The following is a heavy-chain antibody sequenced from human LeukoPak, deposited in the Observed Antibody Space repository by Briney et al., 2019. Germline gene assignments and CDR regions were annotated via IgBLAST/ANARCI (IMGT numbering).Heavy chain of an antibody. Sequence: NPSETLSLTCTVSGDSISSSNSYWGWIRQPPGKGLEWIGSIYHSGSTYYNPSLKSRVTISVDTSKNQFSLKLSSVTAADTAVYYCASTVTSPHRDDAFDIWGQGTMVTVSS. D-gene: IGHD4-11*01. CDR3: ASTVTSPHRDDAFDI. V-gene: IGHV4-39*07. CDR1: GDSISSSNSY. CDR2: IYHSGST. J-gene: IGHJ3*02.